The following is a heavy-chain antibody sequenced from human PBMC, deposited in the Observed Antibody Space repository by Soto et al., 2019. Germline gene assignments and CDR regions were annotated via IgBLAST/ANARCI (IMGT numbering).Heavy chain of an antibody. CDR3: ARRERAAGTDWWFDP. J-gene: IGHJ5*02. D-gene: IGHD6-13*01. CDR2: IYSSGST. Sequence: QLQLQESGPGLVKPSETLSLTCTVSGGSISSSSFHWGWIRQPPGKGLEWIGSIYSSGSTYYSPSLKSRVTISVDTSKHQFSLKLSSVTAADTAVFYCARRERAAGTDWWFDPWGQGTLVTVSS. CDR1: GGSISSSSFH. V-gene: IGHV4-39*01.